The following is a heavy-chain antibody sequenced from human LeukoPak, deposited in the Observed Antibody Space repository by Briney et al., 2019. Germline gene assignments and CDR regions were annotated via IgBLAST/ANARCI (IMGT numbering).Heavy chain of an antibody. D-gene: IGHD6-13*01. J-gene: IGHJ6*02. Sequence: PGGSLRLACAASGSTFSSYSMNWVRQAPGTGLEWVSSISSSSSYIYYADSVKGRFTISRDNAKNSLYLQMNSLRAEDTAVYYCARDGYRAAAYYGMDVWGQGTTVTVSS. V-gene: IGHV3-21*01. CDR2: ISSSSSYI. CDR1: GSTFSSYS. CDR3: ARDGYRAAAYYGMDV.